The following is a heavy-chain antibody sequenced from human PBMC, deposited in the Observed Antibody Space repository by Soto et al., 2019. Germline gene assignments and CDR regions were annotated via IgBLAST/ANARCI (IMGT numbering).Heavy chain of an antibody. J-gene: IGHJ4*02. CDR3: AIPPRGSSGWYA. Sequence: ESGGGVVQPGRSLRLSCAASGFTFSSYGMHWVRQAPGKGLEWVAVIWYDGSNKYYADSVKGRFTISRDNSKNTLYLQMNSLRAEDTAVYYCAIPPRGSSGWYAWGQGTLVTVSS. V-gene: IGHV3-33*01. CDR2: IWYDGSNK. CDR1: GFTFSSYG. D-gene: IGHD6-19*01.